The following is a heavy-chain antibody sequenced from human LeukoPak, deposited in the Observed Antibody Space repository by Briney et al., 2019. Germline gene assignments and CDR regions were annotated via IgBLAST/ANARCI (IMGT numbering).Heavy chain of an antibody. Sequence: SETLSLTCTVSGGSIISSDYHWGWVRQPPGKGLEWIGTISYSGNTDYNPSLRSRVAVSVDTSNNQFSLRLSSVTAADTAVYHCARHCCTGPSKRVFDFWGQGTMVTVSS. J-gene: IGHJ3*01. CDR1: GGSIISSDYH. CDR3: ARHCCTGPSKRVFDF. V-gene: IGHV4-39*01. CDR2: ISYSGNT. D-gene: IGHD2-8*02.